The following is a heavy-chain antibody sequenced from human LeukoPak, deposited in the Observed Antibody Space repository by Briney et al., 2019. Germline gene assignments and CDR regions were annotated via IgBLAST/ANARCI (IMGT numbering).Heavy chain of an antibody. J-gene: IGHJ4*02. CDR2: INWNGGST. V-gene: IGHV3-20*04. Sequence: PGGSLRLSCAASGFTFDDYGMSWVRQAPGKGLEWVSGINWNGGSTGYADSVKGRFTISRDNAKNSLYLQMNSLRAEDTAVYYCARVSSYGDYGGAYDYWGQGTLVTVSS. CDR3: ARVSSYGDYGGAYDY. CDR1: GFTFDDYG. D-gene: IGHD4-17*01.